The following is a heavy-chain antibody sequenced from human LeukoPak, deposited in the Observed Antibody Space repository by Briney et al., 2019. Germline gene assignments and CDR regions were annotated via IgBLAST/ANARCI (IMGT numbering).Heavy chain of an antibody. V-gene: IGHV3-74*01. Sequence: GGSLRLSCAASGFTFSSYWMHWVRQAPGKGLVWVSRINSDGSSTSYADSVKGRFTISRDNAKNSLYLQMNSLRAEDTAVYYCARDGANQAYCGGDCYRDAFDIWGQGTMVTVSS. CDR3: ARDGANQAYCGGDCYRDAFDI. D-gene: IGHD2-21*02. CDR1: GFTFSSYW. CDR2: INSDGSST. J-gene: IGHJ3*02.